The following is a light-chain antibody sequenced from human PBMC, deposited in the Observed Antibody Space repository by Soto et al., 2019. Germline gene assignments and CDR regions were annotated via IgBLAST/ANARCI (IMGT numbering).Light chain of an antibody. CDR3: MQSLQLRT. CDR2: LGS. V-gene: IGKV2-28*01. Sequence: DIVMTQSPLPLSVTPGEPASISCRSSQNLLHSNGYTSLDWYLQKPGQSPQLLIYLGSNRASGVPDRFSGSGSGTDFTLKISRVEAEDVGVYYCMQSLQLRTFGQGTKVEIK. J-gene: IGKJ1*01. CDR1: QNLLHSNGYTS.